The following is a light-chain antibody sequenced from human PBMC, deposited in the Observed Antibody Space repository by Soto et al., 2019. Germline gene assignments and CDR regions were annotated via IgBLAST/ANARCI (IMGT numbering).Light chain of an antibody. V-gene: IGKV3-20*01. J-gene: IGKJ1*01. CDR1: QSVSSNY. CDR2: GAS. CDR3: QQYGSSPTWT. Sequence: ESVLKQSPGTLSLSPGERATLSCRASQSVSSNYLAWYQQKPGQAPRLLIYGASTRATGIPDRFSGSGSGTDFTLTISRLEPEDSAVYYCQQYGSSPTWTFGQGTMV.